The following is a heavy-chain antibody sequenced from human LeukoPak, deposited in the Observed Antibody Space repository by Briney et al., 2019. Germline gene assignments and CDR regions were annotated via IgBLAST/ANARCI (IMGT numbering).Heavy chain of an antibody. CDR2: TYYRSKWYN. V-gene: IGHV6-1*01. CDR1: GDSVSSNSAA. D-gene: IGHD3-22*01. Sequence: SQTLSLTCAISGDSVSSNSAAWNWIRQSPSRGLEWLGRTYYRSKWYNDYAVSVKSRITINPDTSKNHFSLQLNSVTPEDAAVYYCARGLRNYYDSSGNNWFDPWGQGTLVTVSS. J-gene: IGHJ5*02. CDR3: ARGLRNYYDSSGNNWFDP.